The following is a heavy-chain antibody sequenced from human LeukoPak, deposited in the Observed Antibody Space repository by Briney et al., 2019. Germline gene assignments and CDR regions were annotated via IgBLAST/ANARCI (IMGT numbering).Heavy chain of an antibody. CDR2: ISGSGGST. D-gene: IGHD1-26*01. J-gene: IGHJ4*02. CDR1: GFTFSTYG. Sequence: GGSLRLSCAASGFTFSTYGIHWVRQAPGKGLEWVSAISGSGGSTYYADSVKGRFTISRDNSKNTLYLQMNSLRAEDTAVYYCAKDGGIIVGATLDYWGQGTLVTVSS. V-gene: IGHV3-23*01. CDR3: AKDGGIIVGATLDY.